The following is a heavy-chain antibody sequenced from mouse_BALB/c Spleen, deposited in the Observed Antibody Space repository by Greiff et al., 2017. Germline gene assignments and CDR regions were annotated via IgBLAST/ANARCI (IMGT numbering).Heavy chain of an antibody. V-gene: IGHV5-17*02. CDR1: GFTFSSFG. Sequence: EVQLVESGGGLVQPGGSRKLSCAASGFTFSSFGMHWVRQAPEKGLEWVAYISSGSSTIYYADTVKGRFTISRDNPKNTLFLQMTSLRSEDTAMYYCAISWEHYAMDYWGQGTSVTVSS. J-gene: IGHJ4*01. D-gene: IGHD4-1*01. CDR3: AISWEHYAMDY. CDR2: ISSGSSTI.